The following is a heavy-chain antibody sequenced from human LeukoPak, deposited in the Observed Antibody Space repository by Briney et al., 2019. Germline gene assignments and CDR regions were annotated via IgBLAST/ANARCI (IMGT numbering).Heavy chain of an antibody. Sequence: GASVKVSCKPSGYSFTSSDINWVRQGTGQGLEWVGCMNPNSGNTGYAQKFQGRVTMTRNTSISTAYMELSSLRSEDTAVYYCARVSGSYQRNFDYWGQGTLVTVSS. V-gene: IGHV1-8*01. D-gene: IGHD1-26*01. CDR2: MNPNSGNT. CDR3: ARVSGSYQRNFDY. CDR1: GYSFTSSD. J-gene: IGHJ4*02.